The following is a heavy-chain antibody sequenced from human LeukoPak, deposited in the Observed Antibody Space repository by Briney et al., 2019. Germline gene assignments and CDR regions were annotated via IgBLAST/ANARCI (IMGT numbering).Heavy chain of an antibody. D-gene: IGHD4-17*01. CDR1: GFIFSSYT. V-gene: IGHV3-21*01. Sequence: PGGSLRLSCAASGFIFSSYTMNWVRQAPGKGLEWVSYISSSSSFIYYADSVKGRFTISRDNAENSLYLQMNSLRAEDTAVYYCASSPPTGTTYYFGYWGQGTLVTVSS. CDR2: ISSSSSFI. CDR3: ASSPPTGTTYYFGY. J-gene: IGHJ4*02.